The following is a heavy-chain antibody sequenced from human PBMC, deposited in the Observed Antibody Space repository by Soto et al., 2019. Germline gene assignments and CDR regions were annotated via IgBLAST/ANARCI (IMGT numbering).Heavy chain of an antibody. J-gene: IGHJ4*02. CDR3: AKDNRAGTTSLRYYFDY. Sequence: QVQLVEFRGGVVQPGRALRPPCVAAGFSFNSNGMHWVRQAPGKGLEWVADILYDGSYKNYADSVKGRFAISRDNSKNTLYLQMNSLRSEDTAVYYCAKDNRAGTTSLRYYFDYWGQGTLVTVSS. CDR2: ILYDGSYK. D-gene: IGHD1-1*01. V-gene: IGHV3-30*18. CDR1: GFSFNSNG.